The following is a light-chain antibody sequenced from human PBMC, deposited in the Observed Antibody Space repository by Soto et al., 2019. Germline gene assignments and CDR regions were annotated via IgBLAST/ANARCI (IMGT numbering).Light chain of an antibody. CDR3: AAYTGNWNGPV. CDR2: RSD. Sequence: QSALTQPPSVSGTPGQRVSISFSGDSSTFANNYVHWYQQVPGAAPKLLIYRSDQRPSGVPERFSGSKSGTSASLTISGLRPEGEAQYYCAAYTGNWNGPVFGGGTKLTVL. J-gene: IGLJ2*01. CDR1: SSTFANNY. V-gene: IGLV1-47*01.